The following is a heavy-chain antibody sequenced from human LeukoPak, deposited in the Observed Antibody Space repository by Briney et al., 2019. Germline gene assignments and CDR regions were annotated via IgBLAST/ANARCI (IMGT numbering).Heavy chain of an antibody. J-gene: IGHJ6*02. CDR1: GGTFSSYA. V-gene: IGHV1-46*01. CDR2: INPSGGST. CDR3: ARDFWYDFWSGYHENYYYYGMDV. Sequence: ASVKVSCKASGGTFSSYAISWVRQAPGQGLEWMGIINPSGGSTSYAQKFQGRVTMTRDTSTSTVYMELSSLRSEDTAVYYCARDFWYDFWSGYHENYYYYGMDVWGQGTTVTVSS. D-gene: IGHD3-3*01.